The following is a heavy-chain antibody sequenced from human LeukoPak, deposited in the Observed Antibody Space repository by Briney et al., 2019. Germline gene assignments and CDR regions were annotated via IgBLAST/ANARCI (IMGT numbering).Heavy chain of an antibody. CDR2: INSDGSSI. V-gene: IGHV3-74*03. J-gene: IGHJ4*02. D-gene: IGHD3-10*01. CDR3: ARLMYYYGSGSSRASDY. CDR1: GFTFSSYW. Sequence: GGSLRLSCAASGFTFSSYWMHWVRQAPGKGLVWVSRINSDGSSIMYADSVKGRFTISRDNAKNSLYLQMNSLRAEDTAVYYCARLMYYYGSGSSRASDYWGQGTLVTVSS.